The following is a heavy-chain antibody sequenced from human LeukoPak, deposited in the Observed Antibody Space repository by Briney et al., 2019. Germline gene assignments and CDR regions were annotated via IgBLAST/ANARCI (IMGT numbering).Heavy chain of an antibody. CDR1: GGSISSGGYS. Sequence: SGTLSLTCAVSGGSISSGGYSWSWIRQPPGKGLEWIGSIYYSGSTYYNPSLKSRVTISVDTSKNQFSLKLSSVTAADTAVYYCARLYYDFWSGYTYFDYWGQGTLVTVSS. D-gene: IGHD3-3*01. V-gene: IGHV4-30-2*03. CDR3: ARLYYDFWSGYTYFDY. J-gene: IGHJ4*02. CDR2: IYYSGST.